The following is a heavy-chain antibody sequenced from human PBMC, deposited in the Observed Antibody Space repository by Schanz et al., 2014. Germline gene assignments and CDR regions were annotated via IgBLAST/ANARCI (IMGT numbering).Heavy chain of an antibody. CDR2: INPIGGST. D-gene: IGHD3-10*01. J-gene: IGHJ4*02. CDR1: GYTFTNFF. Sequence: QVHLVQSGAEVHKPGASLKISCKASGYTFTNFFLHWVRQAPGQGLEWMGIINPIGGSTTYAQKFRGAVTLTTDTSTNTAYMELSSLTSEDTAVHYCARGRGFYDYWGRGTLVTVSS. V-gene: IGHV1-46*01. CDR3: ARGRGFYDY.